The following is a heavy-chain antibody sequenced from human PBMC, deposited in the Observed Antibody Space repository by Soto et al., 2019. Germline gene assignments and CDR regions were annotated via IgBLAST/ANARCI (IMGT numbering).Heavy chain of an antibody. Sequence: SVKVSCKASGYTFTSYGISWVRQAPGQGLEWMGWIIPIFGTANYAQKFQGRVTITADESTSTAYMELSSLRSEDTAVYYCARGVGSGSYYNQYNWFDPWGQGTLVTVSS. V-gene: IGHV1-69*13. CDR2: IIPIFGTA. J-gene: IGHJ5*02. D-gene: IGHD3-10*01. CDR3: ARGVGSGSYYNQYNWFDP. CDR1: GYTFTSYG.